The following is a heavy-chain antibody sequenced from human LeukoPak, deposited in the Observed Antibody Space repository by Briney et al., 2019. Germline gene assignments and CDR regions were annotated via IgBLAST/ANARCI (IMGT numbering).Heavy chain of an antibody. J-gene: IGHJ4*02. CDR3: ARGAKSSSSWLAGSRQFVY. CDR2: IYSGGST. CDR1: GFTVSSNY. D-gene: IGHD6-13*01. V-gene: IGHV3-53*01. Sequence: GGSLRLSCAASGFTVSSNYMSWVRQAPGKGLEWVSVIYSGGSTYYADSVKGRFTISRDNSKNTLYLQMNSLRAEDTAVYYCARGAKSSSSWLAGSRQFVYWGQGTLVTVSS.